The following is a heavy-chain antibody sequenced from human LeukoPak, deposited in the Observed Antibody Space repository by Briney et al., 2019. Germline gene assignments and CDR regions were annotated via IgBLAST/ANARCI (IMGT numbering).Heavy chain of an antibody. CDR1: GFTLSSYN. CDR3: GGLDV. CDR2: ISSSSYI. V-gene: IGHV3-21*01. J-gene: IGHJ6*02. Sequence: GGSLRLSCAASGFTLSSYNMNWVRQAPGKGLEWVSFISSSSYIHYADSLKGRFPISRDNAKNSLYLQMNSLRAEDTAVYYCGGLDVWGQGTTVTVSS.